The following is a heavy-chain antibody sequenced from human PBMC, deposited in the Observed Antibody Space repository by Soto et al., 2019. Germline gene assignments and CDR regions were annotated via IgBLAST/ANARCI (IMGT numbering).Heavy chain of an antibody. J-gene: IGHJ4*02. CDR2: INADNGNT. CDR1: GYTFTSYA. D-gene: IGHD5-18*01. CDR3: ARGTAYGYYY. Sequence: ASVKVSCKASGYTFTSYALHWVRQAPGQRLDWMGCINADNGNTKYSQKLQGRVTITRDTSASTAYMELRSLRSEDTAVYYCARGTAYGYYYWGQGTLVTVS. V-gene: IGHV1-3*01.